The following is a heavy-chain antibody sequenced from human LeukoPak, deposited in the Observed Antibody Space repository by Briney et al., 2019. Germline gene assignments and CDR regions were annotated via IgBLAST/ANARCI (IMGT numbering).Heavy chain of an antibody. D-gene: IGHD3-3*01. J-gene: IGHJ4*02. Sequence: GESLKISCKGSGYSFTSYWISWVRQMPGKGLGWMGRIDPSDSYTNYSPSSPGHVTNSADKPISTAYLQWSRLKASDTAMYYCARIGGSGYVVDYWGQGTLVTVSS. CDR1: GYSFTSYW. CDR2: IDPSDSYT. CDR3: ARIGGSGYVVDY. V-gene: IGHV5-10-1*01.